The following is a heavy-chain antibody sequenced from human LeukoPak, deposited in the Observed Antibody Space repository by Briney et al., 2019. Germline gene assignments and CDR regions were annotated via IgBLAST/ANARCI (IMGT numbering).Heavy chain of an antibody. CDR3: ARELRTFVS. V-gene: IGHV3-7*01. Sequence: GRSLRLSCAASGFTFSSYWMTWVRQAPGKGLEWVANIKHNGDELNYVDSVEDRFTISRDNAKNSLYLHMTGLRAEDTAVYYCARELRTFVSWGQGTLVTVSS. CDR1: GFTFSSYW. J-gene: IGHJ4*02. CDR2: IKHNGDEL. D-gene: IGHD3-16*01.